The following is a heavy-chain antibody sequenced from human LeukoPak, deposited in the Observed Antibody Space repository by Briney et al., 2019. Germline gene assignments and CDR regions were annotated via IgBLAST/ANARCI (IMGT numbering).Heavy chain of an antibody. J-gene: IGHJ5*02. CDR1: RVSLNGYY. Sequence: SETLSLTCAVSRVSLNGYYWGWIRQTPGKGLEWIGEINHSGRTNYNPSLKSRVTISADTSKNQFSLELRSVTAADTAVYYCARAYYSTSWFPHWGQGALVTVSS. CDR3: ARAYYSTSWFPH. CDR2: INHSGRT. D-gene: IGHD3-10*01. V-gene: IGHV4-34*01.